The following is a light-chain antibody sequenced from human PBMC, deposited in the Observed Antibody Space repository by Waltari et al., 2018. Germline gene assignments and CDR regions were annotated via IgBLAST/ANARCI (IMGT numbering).Light chain of an antibody. V-gene: IGLV2-14*03. J-gene: IGLJ3*02. CDR1: SSDVGGYNY. CDR2: DVG. CDR3: SSYTSSSTLGV. Sequence: QSALTQPASVSGSPGQSITISCTGTSSDVGGYNYVSWYQQHPGKAPKLMIYDVGNRPSGVSNRFSGSKSGNTASLTISGLQAEDEADYYCSSYTSSSTLGVFGGGTKLTVL.